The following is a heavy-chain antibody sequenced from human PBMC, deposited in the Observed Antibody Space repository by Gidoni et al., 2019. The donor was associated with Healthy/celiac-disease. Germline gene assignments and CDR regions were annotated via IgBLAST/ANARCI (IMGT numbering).Heavy chain of an antibody. V-gene: IGHV1-69*01. J-gene: IGHJ4*02. Sequence: QVQLVQSGAEVKTPGSAVKVSCKAAGGTFRSHAISWVRQAPGQGLEWMGGIIPIFGTANYAQKFQGRVTITADESTSTSYMELSSLRSEDTAVYYCARDPGSSGYYYRYYFDYWGQGTLVTVSS. CDR1: GGTFRSHA. CDR2: IIPIFGTA. D-gene: IGHD3-22*01. CDR3: ARDPGSSGYYYRYYFDY.